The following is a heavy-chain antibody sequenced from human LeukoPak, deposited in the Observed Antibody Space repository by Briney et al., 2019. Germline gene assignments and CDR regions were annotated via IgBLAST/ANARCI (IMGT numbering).Heavy chain of an antibody. CDR2: IRTTAEGAKYA. Sequence: PGGSLRLSCAASGFTFTDYPMNWVRQAPGKGLEWISNIRTTAEGAKYAYYAYSVKGRVTISIDNGKNTLYLHMNRLRDNDTAVYYCAKDQRYAFDYWGQGILVTVS. D-gene: IGHD3-9*01. J-gene: IGHJ4*02. CDR1: GFTFTDYP. V-gene: IGHV3-48*02. CDR3: AKDQRYAFDY.